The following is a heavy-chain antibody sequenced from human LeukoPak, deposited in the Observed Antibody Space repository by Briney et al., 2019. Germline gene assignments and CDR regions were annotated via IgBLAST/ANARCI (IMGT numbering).Heavy chain of an antibody. CDR3: ARDRIAAAGTIRNGMDV. J-gene: IGHJ6*02. CDR1: GGSISSGGYY. D-gene: IGHD6-13*01. V-gene: IGHV4-61*08. CDR2: IYYSGST. Sequence: PSETLSLTCTVSGGSISSGGYYWSWIRQHPGKGMEWIGYIYYSGSTNYNPSLKSRVTISVDTSKNQFSLKLSSVTAADTAVYYCARDRIAAAGTIRNGMDVWGQGTTVTVSS.